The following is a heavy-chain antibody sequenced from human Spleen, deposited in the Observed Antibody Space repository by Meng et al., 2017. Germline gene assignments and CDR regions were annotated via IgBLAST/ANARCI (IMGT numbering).Heavy chain of an antibody. Sequence: GSLRLSCAVYGGSISAHYWSWIRQPPGKGLEWIGEFNHSGSTNYNPSLKSRVTKSLDTSKNQFSLKLSSVTAADTAVYYCAREGYSSSWYRDAFDIWGQGTMVTVSS. CDR3: AREGYSSSWYRDAFDI. CDR1: GGSISAHY. J-gene: IGHJ3*02. CDR2: FNHSGST. V-gene: IGHV4-34*01. D-gene: IGHD6-13*01.